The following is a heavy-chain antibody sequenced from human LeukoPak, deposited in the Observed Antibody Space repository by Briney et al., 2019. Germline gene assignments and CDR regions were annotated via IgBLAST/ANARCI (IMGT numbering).Heavy chain of an antibody. V-gene: IGHV1-69*13. D-gene: IGHD1-26*01. CDR2: IIPIFGTA. J-gene: IGHJ4*02. CDR3: AREDPGSYRFFDY. CDR1: GGTFSSYA. Sequence: GASVKVSCKASGGTFSSYAISWVRQAPGQGLEWMGGIIPIFGTANHAQKFQGRVTITADESTSTAYTELSSLRSEDTAVYYCAREDPGSYRFFDYWGQGTLVTVSS.